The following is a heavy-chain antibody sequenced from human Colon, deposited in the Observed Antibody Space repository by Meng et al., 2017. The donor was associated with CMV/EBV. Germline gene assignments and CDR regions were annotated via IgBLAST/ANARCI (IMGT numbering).Heavy chain of an antibody. D-gene: IGHD1-1*01. CDR2: TSGGGSNT. Sequence: GGSLRLSCAGSGFPFSTYAMSWVRQAPGKGLEWVSSTSGGGSNTYYADSVKGRFTISRDNSKNTVYLEMNNLTDDDTAIYFCAKGTKQQLPPRWFDSWGQGTLVTVSS. CDR3: AKGTKQQLPPRWFDS. CDR1: GFPFSTYA. V-gene: IGHV3-23*01. J-gene: IGHJ5*01.